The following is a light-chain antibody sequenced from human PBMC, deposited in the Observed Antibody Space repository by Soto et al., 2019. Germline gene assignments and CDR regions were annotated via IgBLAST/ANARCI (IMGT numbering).Light chain of an antibody. CDR2: EVT. CDR1: SIDVGTYDL. J-gene: IGLJ2*01. V-gene: IGLV2-23*02. Sequence: QSVLTQPASVSGSPRQSITISCTGTSIDVGTYDLVSWYQQHPGEAPRLLIYEVTERPSGVSIRFSGSKSDYTASLTISGLQADDEADYYCSSYAGRGVGVFGGGTQLTVL. CDR3: SSYAGRGVGV.